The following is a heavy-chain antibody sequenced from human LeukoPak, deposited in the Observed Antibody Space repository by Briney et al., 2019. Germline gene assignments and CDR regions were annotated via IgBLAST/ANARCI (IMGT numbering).Heavy chain of an antibody. CDR2: INHSGST. CDR1: GGSFSGYY. J-gene: IGHJ4*02. V-gene: IGHV4-34*01. CDR3: ASQALRRYFDY. Sequence: SETLSLTCAVYGGSFSGYYWSWIRQPPGKGLEWIGEINHSGSTNYNPSLKSRVTISVDTSKNQFSLKLSSVTAADTAVYYCASQALRRYFDYWGQGTLVTVSS.